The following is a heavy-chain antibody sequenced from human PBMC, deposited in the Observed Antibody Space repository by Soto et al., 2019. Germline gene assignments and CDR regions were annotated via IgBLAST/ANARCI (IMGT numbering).Heavy chain of an antibody. D-gene: IGHD2-2*01. V-gene: IGHV3-21*01. J-gene: IGHJ4*02. Sequence: GGSLRLSCAASGFTFSSYSMNWVRQAPGKGLEWVSSISSSSSYIYYADSVKGRFTISRDNAKNSLYLQMNSLRAEDTAVYYCARDCSSTSCYDYWGQGTLVTVSS. CDR3: ARDCSSTSCYDY. CDR1: GFTFSSYS. CDR2: ISSSSSYI.